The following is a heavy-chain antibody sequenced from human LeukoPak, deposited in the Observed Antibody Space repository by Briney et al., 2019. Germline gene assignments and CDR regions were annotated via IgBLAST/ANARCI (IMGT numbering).Heavy chain of an antibody. CDR1: GGSISSSSDY. V-gene: IGHV4-61*05. D-gene: IGHD6-13*01. Sequence: SETLSLTCTVSGGSISSSSDYWGWIRQPPGKGLEWIGYIYYSGSTNYNPSLKSRVTISVDTSKNQFSLKLTSVTAADTAVYYCARGSSSPDYWGQGTLVTVSS. J-gene: IGHJ4*02. CDR3: ARGSSSPDY. CDR2: IYYSGST.